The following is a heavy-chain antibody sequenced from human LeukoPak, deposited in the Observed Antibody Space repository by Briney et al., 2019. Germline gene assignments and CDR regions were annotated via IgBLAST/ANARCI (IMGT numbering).Heavy chain of an antibody. D-gene: IGHD5-12*01. CDR1: GGSISSSSYY. J-gene: IGHJ4*02. Sequence: SETLSLTCTVSGGSISSSSYYWGWIRQPPGKGLEWIGSIYYSGSTYYNPSLKSRVTISVDTSKNQFSLKLSSVTAADTAVYYCASRSTVNYDHDYWGQGTLVTVSS. CDR2: IYYSGST. V-gene: IGHV4-39*07. CDR3: ASRSTVNYDHDY.